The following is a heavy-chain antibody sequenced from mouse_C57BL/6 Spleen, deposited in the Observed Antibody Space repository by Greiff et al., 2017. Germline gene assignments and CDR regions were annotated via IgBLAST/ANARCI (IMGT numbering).Heavy chain of an antibody. D-gene: IGHD4-1*01. Sequence: EVKLMESGGGLVQPGGSMKLSCVASGFTFSNYWMNWVRQSPEKGLEWVAQIRLKSDNYATHYAESVKGRFTISRDDSKSSVYLQMNNLRAEDTGIYYCTAELGLFDYWGQGTTLTVSS. CDR2: IRLKSDNYAT. CDR1: GFTFSNYW. J-gene: IGHJ2*01. CDR3: TAELGLFDY. V-gene: IGHV6-3*01.